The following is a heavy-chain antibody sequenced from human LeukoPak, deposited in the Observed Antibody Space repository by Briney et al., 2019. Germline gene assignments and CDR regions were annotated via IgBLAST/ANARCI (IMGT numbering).Heavy chain of an antibody. D-gene: IGHD6-13*01. Sequence: GGSLRLSCAASGLTFSSYEMNWVRQAPGKGLEWVSYISSSGSTIYYADSVKGRFTISRDNAKNSLYLQMNSLRAEDTAVYYCARLGQQLIGHWGQGTLVTVSS. J-gene: IGHJ4*02. CDR1: GLTFSSYE. V-gene: IGHV3-48*03. CDR2: ISSSGSTI. CDR3: ARLGQQLIGH.